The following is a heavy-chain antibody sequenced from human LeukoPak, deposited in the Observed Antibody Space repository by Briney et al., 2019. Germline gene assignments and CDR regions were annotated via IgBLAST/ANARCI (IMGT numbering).Heavy chain of an antibody. Sequence: GGSLRLSCAASGFTFEDFAMHWVRQAPGKGLEWVAVISYDGSNKYYADSVKGRFTISRDNSKNTLYLQMNSLRAEDTAVYYCAKGRMSPYSSSWYYFDYWGQGTLVTVSS. D-gene: IGHD6-13*01. J-gene: IGHJ4*02. CDR1: GFTFEDFA. V-gene: IGHV3-30*18. CDR2: ISYDGSNK. CDR3: AKGRMSPYSSSWYYFDY.